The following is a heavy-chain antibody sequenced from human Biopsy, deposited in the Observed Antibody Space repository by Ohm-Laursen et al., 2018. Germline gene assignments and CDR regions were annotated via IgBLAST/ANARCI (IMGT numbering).Heavy chain of an antibody. J-gene: IGHJ6*02. V-gene: IGHV3-21*01. D-gene: IGHD6-6*01. Sequence: SLRLSCTASGFSVGSYDMNWVRQAPGKGLEWISYISETSSHIYDADSVRGRFTVARDIAKNSLYLQLNSLRVEDTAVYYCARDSSRRAREGGMDVWGQETTVTVSS. CDR2: ISETSSHI. CDR3: ARDSSRRAREGGMDV. CDR1: GFSVGSYD.